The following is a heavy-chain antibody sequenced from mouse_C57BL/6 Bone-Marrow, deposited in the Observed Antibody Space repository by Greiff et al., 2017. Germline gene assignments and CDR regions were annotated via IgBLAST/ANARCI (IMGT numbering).Heavy chain of an antibody. J-gene: IGHJ2*01. CDR3: GRGGLLLRSYAMDY. Sequence: VQLVASGPELVTPGASVKISCKASGYAFSSSWMNWVQQRPGTGLGWIGRLYPGDGATNYNGKFKGEATLTADTSSSTAYMQLCGLRSEDSSVCYGGRGGLLLRSYAMDYWGQGATRPGSS. V-gene: IGHV1-82*01. D-gene: IGHD1-1*01. CDR2: LYPGDGAT. CDR1: GYAFSSSW.